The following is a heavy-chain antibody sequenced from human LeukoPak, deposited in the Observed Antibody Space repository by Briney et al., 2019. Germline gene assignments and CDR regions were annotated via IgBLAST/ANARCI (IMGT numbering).Heavy chain of an antibody. CDR2: ISSSSSYI. Sequence: GGSLRLSCAASGFTFSSYSMNWVRQAPGKGLEWVSSISSSSSYIYYADSVKGRFTISRDNAKNSLYLQMNSLRAEHTAVYYCARRRMVRGAHYMDVWGKGTTVTISS. D-gene: IGHD3-10*01. V-gene: IGHV3-21*01. CDR1: GFTFSSYS. CDR3: ARRRMVRGAHYMDV. J-gene: IGHJ6*03.